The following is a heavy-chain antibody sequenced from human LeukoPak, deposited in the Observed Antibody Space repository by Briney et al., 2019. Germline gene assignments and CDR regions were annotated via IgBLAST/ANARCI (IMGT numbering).Heavy chain of an antibody. Sequence: PSETLSLTCTVSGGSISSGGYYWSWIRQHPGKGLEWIGYIYYSGSTYYNPSLKSRVTISVDTSKNQFSLKLSSVTAADTAVYYCARRVTEGGWFDPWGQGTLVTVSS. V-gene: IGHV4-31*03. J-gene: IGHJ5*02. D-gene: IGHD3-16*01. CDR2: IYYSGST. CDR1: GGSISSGGYY. CDR3: ARRVTEGGWFDP.